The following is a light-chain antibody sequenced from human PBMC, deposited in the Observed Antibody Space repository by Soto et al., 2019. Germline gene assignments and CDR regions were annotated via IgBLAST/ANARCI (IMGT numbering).Light chain of an antibody. Sequence: QSALTQPASVSGSPGQLITISCTGTSSDFGGYNFVSWYQHRPGKAPKLMIYAVSNRPSGVSNRFSGSKSGNTASLTISGLQAEDEADYYCCSYTSYSPYVFGTGTKLTVL. CDR3: CSYTSYSPYV. V-gene: IGLV2-14*01. CDR1: SSDFGGYNF. CDR2: AVS. J-gene: IGLJ1*01.